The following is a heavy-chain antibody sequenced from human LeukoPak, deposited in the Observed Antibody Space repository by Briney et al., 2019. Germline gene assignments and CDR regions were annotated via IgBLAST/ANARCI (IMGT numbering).Heavy chain of an antibody. D-gene: IGHD3-10*01. J-gene: IGHJ4*02. Sequence: SETLSLTCTVSGGYISSGSYYWSWIRQPAGKGLEWIGRIYTSGSTNYNPSLQSRVTISVDTSKNQFSLKLSSVTAADTAVYYCARQSYDSGSLYYTYWGQGTLVTVSS. CDR2: IYTSGST. CDR1: GGYISSGSYY. CDR3: ARQSYDSGSLYYTY. V-gene: IGHV4-61*02.